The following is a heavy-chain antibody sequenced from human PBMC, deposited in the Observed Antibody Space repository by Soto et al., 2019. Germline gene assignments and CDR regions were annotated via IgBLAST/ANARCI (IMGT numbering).Heavy chain of an antibody. Sequence: GASVKVSCKASGYTFTSYGISWVRQAPGQGLEWMGWISAYNGNTNYAQKLQGRVTMTTDTSTSTAYMELRSLRSDDTAVYYCARDLRTLLKYYYDSSGNDYWGQGTLVTVSS. CDR3: ARDLRTLLKYYYDSSGNDY. V-gene: IGHV1-18*01. D-gene: IGHD3-22*01. CDR2: ISAYNGNT. J-gene: IGHJ4*02. CDR1: GYTFTSYG.